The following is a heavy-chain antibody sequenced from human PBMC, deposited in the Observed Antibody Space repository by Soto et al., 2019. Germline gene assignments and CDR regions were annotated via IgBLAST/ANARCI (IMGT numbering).Heavy chain of an antibody. CDR3: ARDQSFDRSYYYGIDV. V-gene: IGHV1-18*01. Sequence: QVQLVQSGAEVKKPGASVKVSCKSSGYPFTHYGITWVRQAPGQGLEWMGWISPFNGNTNYGQTFQGRVTLTTDTSTITVYMELRSLRSEDTAVYYCARDQSFDRSYYYGIDVWGQGTTVTVSS. J-gene: IGHJ6*02. D-gene: IGHD3-10*01. CDR1: GYPFTHYG. CDR2: ISPFNGNT.